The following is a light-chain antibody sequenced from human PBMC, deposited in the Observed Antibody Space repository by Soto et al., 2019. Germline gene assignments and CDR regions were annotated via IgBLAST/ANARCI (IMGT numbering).Light chain of an antibody. V-gene: IGKV3-11*01. CDR2: DAS. CDR1: QRVSSY. Sequence: EIVLTQSPATLSLSPGERATLSCRASQRVSSYLAWYQQKPGQAPRLLIYDASNRATGIPARFSGSGAGTVFTLTISSLEPEDFAVYYCQQRSNWPPIFTFRPGTKVDI. J-gene: IGKJ3*01. CDR3: QQRSNWPPIFT.